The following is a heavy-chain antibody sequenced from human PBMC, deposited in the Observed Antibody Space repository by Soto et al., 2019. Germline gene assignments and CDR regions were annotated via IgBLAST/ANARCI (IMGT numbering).Heavy chain of an antibody. Sequence: QLQLQESGPGLVKPSETLSLTCTVSGGSISSSSYYWGWIRQPPGKGLEWIGSIYYSGSTYYNPSLRSRVTIPVDTSKNQFSLKLSSVTAADTAVYYCARPVYCSGGSCYSGWFDPWGQGTLVTVSS. D-gene: IGHD2-15*01. CDR2: IYYSGST. V-gene: IGHV4-39*01. CDR1: GGSISSSSYY. CDR3: ARPVYCSGGSCYSGWFDP. J-gene: IGHJ5*02.